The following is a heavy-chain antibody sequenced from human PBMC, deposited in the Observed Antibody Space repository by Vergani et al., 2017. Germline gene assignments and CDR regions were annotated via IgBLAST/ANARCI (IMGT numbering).Heavy chain of an antibody. CDR2: IIPILGIA. CDR1: GGTFSSYT. CDR3: ATDNGMTTVTTGYYYYGMDV. J-gene: IGHJ6*02. Sequence: QVQLVQSGAEVKKPGSSVKVSCKASGGTFSSYTISWVRQAPGQGLEWMGRIIPILGIANYAQKFQGRVTITGDKSTSTAYMELSSLRSEDTAVYYCATDNGMTTVTTGYYYYGMDVWGQGTTVTVSS. D-gene: IGHD4-11*01. V-gene: IGHV1-69*08.